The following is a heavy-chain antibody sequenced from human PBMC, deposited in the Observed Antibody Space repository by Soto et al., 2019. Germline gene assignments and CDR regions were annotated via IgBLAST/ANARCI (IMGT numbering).Heavy chain of an antibody. D-gene: IGHD3-10*01. CDR2: INQDATRQ. Sequence: PGGPLRLSCAASGFSFSSYWMSWVRQAPGRGLEWVANINQDATRQSYVDSVEGRFSISRDNAKNSLYLQMNSLRVEDTAVYYCAKVGLFDGNKPITFEFWGQGTLVTVSS. J-gene: IGHJ4*02. CDR1: GFSFSSYW. V-gene: IGHV3-7*03. CDR3: AKVGLFDGNKPITFEF.